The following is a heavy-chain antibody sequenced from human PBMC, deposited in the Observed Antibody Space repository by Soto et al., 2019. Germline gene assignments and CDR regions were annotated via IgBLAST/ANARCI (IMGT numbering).Heavy chain of an antibody. J-gene: IGHJ4*02. CDR1: GGTFSSYT. CDR3: ARVNGASYYNILTGYYDPTYDH. V-gene: IGHV1-69*08. D-gene: IGHD3-9*01. Sequence: SVKVSCKASGGTFSSYTISWVRQAPGQGLEWMGRIILSHGNTDYAQKFQGRITITRDTSASTVYMELSSLRSEDTALYYCARVNGASYYNILTGYYDPTYDHWGQGTLVTVSS. CDR2: IILSHGNT.